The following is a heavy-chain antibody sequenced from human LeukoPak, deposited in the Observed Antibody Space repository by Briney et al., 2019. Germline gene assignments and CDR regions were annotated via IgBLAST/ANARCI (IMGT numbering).Heavy chain of an antibody. CDR3: AKDSNSGRYYYFGLDV. CDR2: ISGDGNHP. Sequence: GGSLRLSCAASGFTFDDYAMHWVRQAPGKGLEWVSVISGDGNHPYYADSVKGRFTISRDNSKNSLSLQMNSLGTEDTALYYCAKDSNSGRYYYFGLDVWGQGTTVTVSS. D-gene: IGHD4-23*01. CDR1: GFTFDDYA. J-gene: IGHJ6*02. V-gene: IGHV3-43*02.